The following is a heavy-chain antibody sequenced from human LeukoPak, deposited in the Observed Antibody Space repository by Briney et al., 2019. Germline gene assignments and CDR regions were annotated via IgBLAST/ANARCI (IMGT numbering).Heavy chain of an antibody. D-gene: IGHD3-3*01. V-gene: IGHV3-23*01. CDR1: GFTFSSYA. Sequence: GGSLRLSCAASGFTFSSYAMSWVRQAPGKGLEWVSAISGSGGSTYYADSVKGRFTISRDNSKNTLYLQMNSLRAEDTAVYYCAKDPRLLRFLEWLLPPSFDYWGQGTLVTVSS. J-gene: IGHJ4*02. CDR3: AKDPRLLRFLEWLLPPSFDY. CDR2: ISGSGGST.